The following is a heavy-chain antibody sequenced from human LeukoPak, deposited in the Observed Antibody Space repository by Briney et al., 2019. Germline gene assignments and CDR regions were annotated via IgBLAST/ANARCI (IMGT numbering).Heavy chain of an antibody. J-gene: IGHJ4*02. Sequence: GGSLRLSCAASGFTFSSYWMHWVRQAPGKGLESVSRINGDESSPSYADSVKGRFTISRDNAKDTLYLQMNSLRAEDTAVYFCARSNWNYDYWGQGTLVTVSS. CDR3: ARSNWNYDY. CDR1: GFTFSSYW. V-gene: IGHV3-74*01. CDR2: INGDESSP. D-gene: IGHD1-7*01.